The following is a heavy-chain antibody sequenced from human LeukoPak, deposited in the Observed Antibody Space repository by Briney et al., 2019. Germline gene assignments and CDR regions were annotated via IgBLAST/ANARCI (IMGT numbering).Heavy chain of an antibody. D-gene: IGHD3-10*01. Sequence: PSETLSLTCAVYGGSFSGYYWSWIRQPPGKGLEWIGEINHSGSTNYNPSLKSRVTISVDTSKNQFSLKLSSVTAADTAVYYCARRGAGWTYGSGGGYYYYYMDVWGKGTTVTISS. CDR3: ARRGAGWTYGSGGGYYYYYMDV. CDR1: GGSFSGYY. CDR2: INHSGST. V-gene: IGHV4-34*01. J-gene: IGHJ6*03.